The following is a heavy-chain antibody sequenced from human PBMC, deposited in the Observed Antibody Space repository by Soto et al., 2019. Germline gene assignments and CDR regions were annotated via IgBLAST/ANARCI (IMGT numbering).Heavy chain of an antibody. Sequence: PSETLSLTCTVSGGSISSGDYYWSWIRQPPGKGLEWIGYIYYSGSTYYNPSLKSRVTISVDTSKNQFSLKLSSVTAADTAVYYCARGDIVATNSHFDYWGQGTLVTVSS. V-gene: IGHV4-30-4*01. J-gene: IGHJ4*02. CDR3: ARGDIVATNSHFDY. CDR1: GGSISSGDYY. D-gene: IGHD5-12*01. CDR2: IYYSGST.